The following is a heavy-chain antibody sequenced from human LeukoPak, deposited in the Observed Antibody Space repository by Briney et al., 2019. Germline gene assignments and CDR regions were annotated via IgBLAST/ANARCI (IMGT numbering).Heavy chain of an antibody. Sequence: PGGSLRLSCAASGFTFSSYWMSWVRQAPGKGLEWVANIKQDGSEKYYVDSVKGRFTISRDNAKNSLYLQMNSLRAEDTAVYYCAKCEVVPAAMLWTPDYWGQGTLVTVSS. V-gene: IGHV3-7*03. CDR1: GFTFSSYW. CDR3: AKCEVVPAAMLWTPDY. J-gene: IGHJ4*02. CDR2: IKQDGSEK. D-gene: IGHD2-2*01.